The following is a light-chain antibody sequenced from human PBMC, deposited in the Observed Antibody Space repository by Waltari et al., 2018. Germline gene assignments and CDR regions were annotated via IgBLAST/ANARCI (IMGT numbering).Light chain of an antibody. J-gene: IGKJ1*01. CDR3: PQYYTYPWT. Sequence: AIRMTQSPSSISASTGDRVTITCRANQSISSYLAWYQQKPGKAPNLLIYAASTLQSGVPSRFSGSGSRTDFTLTISCLQSEDFATFYCPQYYTYPWTFGQGTKVEVK. CDR2: AAS. CDR1: QSISSY. V-gene: IGKV1-8*01.